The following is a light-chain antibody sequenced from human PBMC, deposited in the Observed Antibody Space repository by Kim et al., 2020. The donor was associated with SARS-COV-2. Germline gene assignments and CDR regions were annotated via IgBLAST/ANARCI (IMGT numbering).Light chain of an antibody. Sequence: SPGESATLPCRASQSVSSSYLAWYQQKPGQAPRLLIYGASSRATGIPDRFSGSGSGTDFTLTISRLEPEDFAVYYCQQYGSSPLTFGGGTKVDIK. CDR2: GAS. CDR1: QSVSSSY. CDR3: QQYGSSPLT. J-gene: IGKJ4*01. V-gene: IGKV3-20*01.